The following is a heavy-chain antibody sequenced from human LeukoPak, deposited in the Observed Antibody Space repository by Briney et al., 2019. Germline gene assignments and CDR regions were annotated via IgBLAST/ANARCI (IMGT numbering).Heavy chain of an antibody. CDR3: ARNRVVGATTHYYYGMDV. CDR2: ISAYNGNT. Sequence: ASVKVSCKASGYTFTSYGISWVRQAPGQGLEWMGWISAYNGNTNYAQKLQGRVTMTTDTSTSTAYMELRSLRSDDTAVYYCARNRVVGATTHYYYGMDVWGQGTTVTVSS. D-gene: IGHD1-26*01. J-gene: IGHJ6*02. V-gene: IGHV1-18*01. CDR1: GYTFTSYG.